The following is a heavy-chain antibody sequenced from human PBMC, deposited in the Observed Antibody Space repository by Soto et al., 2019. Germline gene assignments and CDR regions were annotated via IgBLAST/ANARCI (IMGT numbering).Heavy chain of an antibody. D-gene: IGHD6-6*01. J-gene: IGHJ5*02. CDR2: IYCSGSS. CDR1: GVSISSGDYY. Sequence: QVQLQESAPGLVKPSQTLSLTCTVSGVSISSGDYYWSWIRQPPGKGLEWIGYIYCSGSSYYNPSLKSRVTISVDTSKNQFSLKLSSVTAADTAVYSCARERPDGARLAPWGQRTLVTVSS. V-gene: IGHV4-30-4*01. CDR3: ARERPDGARLAP.